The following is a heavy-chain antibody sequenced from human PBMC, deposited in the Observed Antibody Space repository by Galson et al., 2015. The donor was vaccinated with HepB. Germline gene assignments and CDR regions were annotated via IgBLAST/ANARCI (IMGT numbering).Heavy chain of an antibody. J-gene: IGHJ3*02. CDR3: ARERLLASFDI. D-gene: IGHD2-15*01. CDR1: GGSINSYY. V-gene: IGHV4-59*01. Sequence: CTVSGGSINSYYWSWIRQPPGKGLEWIGYIYYSGSTNYNPSLKSRVTMSVNTSNNQVSLKLSSVTAADTAVYYCARERLLASFDIWGQGTVVTVSS. CDR2: IYYSGST.